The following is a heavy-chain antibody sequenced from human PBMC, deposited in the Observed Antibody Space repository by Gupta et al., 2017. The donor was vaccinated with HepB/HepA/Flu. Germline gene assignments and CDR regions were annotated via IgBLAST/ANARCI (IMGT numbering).Heavy chain of an antibody. D-gene: IGHD4-17*01. V-gene: IGHV3-11*01. CDR3: ARDSPAGGVTTDDY. J-gene: IGHJ4*02. CDR2: ISSSGSTI. CDR1: GFTFSDYY. Sequence: QVQLVESGGGLVKPGGSLRLSCAASGFTFSDYYMSWIRQAPGKGLEWVSYISSSGSTIYYADSGKGRFTISRENAKNALYRQMKSLRAEETAVYYCARDSPAGGVTTDDYGGQGTLVTVSS.